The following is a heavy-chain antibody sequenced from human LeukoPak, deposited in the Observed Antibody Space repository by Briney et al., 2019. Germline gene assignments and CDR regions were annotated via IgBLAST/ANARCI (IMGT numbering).Heavy chain of an antibody. CDR2: IYYSGST. V-gene: IGHV4-39*01. D-gene: IGHD4-17*01. CDR1: GGSISSSSYY. CDR3: ARLLTTVTTYWFDP. J-gene: IGHJ5*02. Sequence: SETLSLTCTVSGGSISSSSYYWGWIRQPPGKGLEWIGSIYYSGSTYYNPSLKSRVTISVDTSKNQFSLKLSSVTAAGTAVYYCARLLTTVTTYWFDPWGQGTLVTVSS.